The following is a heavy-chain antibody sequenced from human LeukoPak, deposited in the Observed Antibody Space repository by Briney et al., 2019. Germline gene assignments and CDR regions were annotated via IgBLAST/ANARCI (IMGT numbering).Heavy chain of an antibody. V-gene: IGHV3-33*08. CDR3: ARDNIRYFDY. CDR1: GFTFSSYA. Sequence: GGSLRLSCAASGFTFSSYAMSWVRQAPGKGLEWVAVIWYDGSNKYYADSVKGRFTISRDNSKNTLYLQMNSLRAEDTAVYYCARDNIRYFDYWGQGTLVTVSS. CDR2: IWYDGSNK. J-gene: IGHJ4*02. D-gene: IGHD2/OR15-2a*01.